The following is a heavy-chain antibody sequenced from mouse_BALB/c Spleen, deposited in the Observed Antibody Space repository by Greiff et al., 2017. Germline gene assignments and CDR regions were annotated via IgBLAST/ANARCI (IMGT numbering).Heavy chain of an antibody. D-gene: IGHD1-1*01. CDR3: ARDYYYGRFYAMDY. CDR2: IRNKANGYTT. Sequence: VQLKESGGGLVQPGGSLRLSCATSGFTFTDYYMSWVRQPPGKALEWLGFIRNKANGYTTEYSASVKGRFTISRDNSQSILYLQMNTLRAEDSATYYCARDYYYGRFYAMDYWGQGTSVTVSS. CDR1: GFTFTDYY. V-gene: IGHV7-3*02. J-gene: IGHJ4*01.